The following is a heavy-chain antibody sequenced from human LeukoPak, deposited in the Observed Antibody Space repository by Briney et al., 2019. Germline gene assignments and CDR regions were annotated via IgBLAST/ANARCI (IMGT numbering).Heavy chain of an antibody. CDR3: TRDGIPETNWSGYYIDY. Sequence: GSLRLSCTASGFTFGDYSVTWVRQAPGKGLGWVGFIRSKTHGGTTEYAASVKGRFSISRDDSKSIAYLQMNSLKTEDTAVYYCTRDGIPETNWSGYYIDYWGQGTLVTVSS. V-gene: IGHV3-49*04. J-gene: IGHJ4*02. CDR2: IRSKTHGGTT. CDR1: GFTFGDYS. D-gene: IGHD3-3*01.